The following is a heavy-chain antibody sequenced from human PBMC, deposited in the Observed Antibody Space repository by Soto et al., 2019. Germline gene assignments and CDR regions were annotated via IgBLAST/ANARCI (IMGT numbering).Heavy chain of an antibody. V-gene: IGHV1-69*13. D-gene: IGHD6-13*01. J-gene: IGHJ6*02. CDR1: GGTFSSYA. Sequence: SVKVSCKXSGGTFSSYAISWVRQAPGQGLEWMGGIIPIFGTANYAQKFQGRVTITADESTSTAYMELSSLRSEDTAVYYCARVYSSSWYYYYGMDVWGQGTTVTVSS. CDR2: IIPIFGTA. CDR3: ARVYSSSWYYYYGMDV.